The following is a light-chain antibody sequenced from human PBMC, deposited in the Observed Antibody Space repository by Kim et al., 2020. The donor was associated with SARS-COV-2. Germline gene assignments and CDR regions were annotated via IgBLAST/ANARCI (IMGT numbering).Light chain of an antibody. CDR3: QQYGTSPPYT. Sequence: PGERATLSCRASQTVCSTCLAWYQQKPGQAPRLLIYSASTRATGIPDRFSGGGSGTDFTLTISRLEPEDFAVYYCQQYGTSPPYTFGQGTKLEI. J-gene: IGKJ2*01. CDR2: SAS. CDR1: QTVCSTC. V-gene: IGKV3-20*01.